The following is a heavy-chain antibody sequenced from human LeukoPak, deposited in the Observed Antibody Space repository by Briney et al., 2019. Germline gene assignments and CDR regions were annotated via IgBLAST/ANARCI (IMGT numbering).Heavy chain of an antibody. D-gene: IGHD4-23*01. CDR2: ISSSSSTI. CDR1: GFTFSSYS. J-gene: IGHJ4*02. CDR3: ARSKTTVVTNLDY. V-gene: IGHV3-48*01. Sequence: GSLRLSCAASGFTFSSYSMNWVRQASGKGLEWVSYISSSSSTIYYADSVKGRFTISRDNAKNSLYLQMNSLRGEDTAVYYCARSKTTVVTNLDYWGQGTLVTVSS.